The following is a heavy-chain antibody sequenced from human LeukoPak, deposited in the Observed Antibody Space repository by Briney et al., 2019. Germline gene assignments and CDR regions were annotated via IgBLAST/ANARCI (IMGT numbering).Heavy chain of an antibody. Sequence: ASVKVSGKVSGYTLTELSMHWVRQAPGKGLEWMGGFDPEDGETMYAQKFQGRVTMNEDTSTDTAYMELSSLRSEDTAVYYCATVTVVVPAARYYYYGMDVWGQGTTVTVSS. CDR1: GYTLTELS. CDR2: FDPEDGET. J-gene: IGHJ6*02. D-gene: IGHD2-2*01. CDR3: ATVTVVVPAARYYYYGMDV. V-gene: IGHV1-24*01.